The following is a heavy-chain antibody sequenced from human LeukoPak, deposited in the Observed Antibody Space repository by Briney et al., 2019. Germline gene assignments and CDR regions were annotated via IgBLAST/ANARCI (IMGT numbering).Heavy chain of an antibody. D-gene: IGHD1-26*01. CDR1: GGSFSGYY. V-gene: IGHV4-34*01. J-gene: IGHJ4*02. CDR2: INHSGST. Sequence: SETLSLTCAVYGGSFSGYYWSWIRQPPGKGLEWIGEINHSGSTNYNPSLKSRVTISVDTSKNQFSLKLSSVTAADTAVYYCARDHYSGSYGTHYFDYWGQGTVVTVSS. CDR3: ARDHYSGSYGTHYFDY.